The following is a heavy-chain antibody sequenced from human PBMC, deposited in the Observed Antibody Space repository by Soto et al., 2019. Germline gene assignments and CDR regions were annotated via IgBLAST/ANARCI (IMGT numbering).Heavy chain of an antibody. CDR3: ARTLVVAATPPAYYFDY. D-gene: IGHD2-15*01. V-gene: IGHV2-5*01. J-gene: IGHJ4*02. CDR2: IYWNDDK. Sequence: SGPTLVNPTQTLTLTCTFSGFSLSTSGVGVGWIRQPPGKALEWLALIYWNDDKRYSPSLKSRLTITKDTSKNQVVLTRTNMDPVDTATYSCARTLVVAATPPAYYFDYWGRGTLVSVCS. CDR1: GFSLSTSGVG.